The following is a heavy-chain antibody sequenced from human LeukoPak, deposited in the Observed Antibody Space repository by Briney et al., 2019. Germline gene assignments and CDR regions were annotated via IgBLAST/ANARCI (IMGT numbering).Heavy chain of an antibody. V-gene: IGHV4-30-2*01. D-gene: IGHD2-15*01. Sequence: PSQTLSLTCAVSGGSISSGGYSWSWIRQPPGKGLEWIGYIYHSGSTYYNPSLKSRVTISVDRSKNQFSLKLSSVTAADTAVYYCARTPCSGGSCYPWKKEYYFDYWGQGTLVTVSS. CDR1: GGSISSGGYS. CDR3: ARTPCSGGSCYPWKKEYYFDY. J-gene: IGHJ4*02. CDR2: IYHSGST.